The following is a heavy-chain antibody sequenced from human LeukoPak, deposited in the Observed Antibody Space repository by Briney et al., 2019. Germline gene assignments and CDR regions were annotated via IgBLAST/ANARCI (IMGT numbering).Heavy chain of an antibody. D-gene: IGHD3-3*01. CDR3: ARLTYYVFGSGYAPNTWFAP. CDR2: ISSSGSTI. Sequence: GSLRLSCAASGFTFSSYEMNWVRQAPGKGLEWVSYISSSGSTIYYADSVKGRFTISRDNAKNSLYLQMNSLRAEDTAVYYCARLTYYVFGSGYAPNTWFAPWGQGTLVTVSS. V-gene: IGHV3-48*03. J-gene: IGHJ5*02. CDR1: GFTFSSYE.